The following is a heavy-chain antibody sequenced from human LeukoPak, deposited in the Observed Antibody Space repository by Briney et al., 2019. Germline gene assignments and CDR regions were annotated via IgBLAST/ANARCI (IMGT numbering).Heavy chain of an antibody. CDR2: FDPEDGET. J-gene: IGHJ1*01. D-gene: IGHD2-2*01. V-gene: IGHV1-24*01. CDR3: ATATSESVVVVPAAIGGYFQH. Sequence: ASVKVSCKVSGYTLTELSMHWVRQAPGKGLEWMGGFDPEDGETIYAQKFQGRVTMTEDTSTDTAYMELSSLRSEDTAVYYCATATSESVVVVPAAIGGYFQHWGQGTLITVSS. CDR1: GYTLTELS.